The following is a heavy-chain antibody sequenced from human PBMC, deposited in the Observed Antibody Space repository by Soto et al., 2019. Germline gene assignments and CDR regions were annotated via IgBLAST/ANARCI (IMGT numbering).Heavy chain of an antibody. D-gene: IGHD3-3*01. CDR3: ARCSRYDLWSDSKSPTYYFDY. Sequence: ASVKVSCKASGYTFTNYGITWVRQAPGQGLEWMGWIRSDNDNTNYAHRLQGRVTMTTDTSTTTTYMELRSLRSDDTAVYYCARCSRYDLWSDSKSPTYYFDYWGQGTLVT. J-gene: IGHJ4*02. CDR1: GYTFTNYG. V-gene: IGHV1-18*01. CDR2: IRSDNDNT.